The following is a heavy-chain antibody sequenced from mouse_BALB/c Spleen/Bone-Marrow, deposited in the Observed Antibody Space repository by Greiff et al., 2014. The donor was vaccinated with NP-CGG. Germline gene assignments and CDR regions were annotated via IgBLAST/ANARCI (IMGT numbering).Heavy chain of an antibody. D-gene: IGHD2-14*01. CDR1: GFTFSDFY. CDR2: ISDGGSYI. V-gene: IGHV5-4*02. Sequence: EVQLVESGGGLVKPGGSLKLSCAASGFTFSDFYMYWVRQTPEKRLEWVATISDGGSYIYYPDSVKGRFTISRDDAKNNLYLQMSSLKSGDTAMYYCTRDRGVQGYAMDYWGQGTSVTVSS. J-gene: IGHJ4*01. CDR3: TRDRGVQGYAMDY.